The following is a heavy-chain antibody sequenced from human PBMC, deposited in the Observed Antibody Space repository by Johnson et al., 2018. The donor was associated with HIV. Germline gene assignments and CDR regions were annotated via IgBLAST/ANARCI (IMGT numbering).Heavy chain of an antibody. CDR2: IWYDGSNK. Sequence: QMLLVESGGGLVQPGGSLRLSCAASGFTVSSYGMHWVRQAPGKGLEWVAVIWYDGSNKYYADSVKGRFTISRDNSKNTLYLQMNSLRAEDTAVYYCAKDLDSSSGGAFDIWGQGTMVTVSS. CDR1: GFTVSSYG. CDR3: AKDLDSSSGGAFDI. J-gene: IGHJ3*02. D-gene: IGHD6-6*01. V-gene: IGHV3-33*06.